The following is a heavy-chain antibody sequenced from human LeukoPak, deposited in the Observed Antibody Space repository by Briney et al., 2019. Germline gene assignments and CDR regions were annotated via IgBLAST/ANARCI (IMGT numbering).Heavy chain of an antibody. J-gene: IGHJ3*02. Sequence: PSETLSLTCTDPGGSISSYYWSWIRQPPGKGLEWIGYIYYSGSTNYNPSLKSRVTISVDTSKNQFSLKLSSVTAADTAVYYCARAGDILTGYYIWAFDIWGQGTMVTVSS. V-gene: IGHV4-59*01. CDR1: GGSISSYY. CDR2: IYYSGST. CDR3: ARAGDILTGYYIWAFDI. D-gene: IGHD3-9*01.